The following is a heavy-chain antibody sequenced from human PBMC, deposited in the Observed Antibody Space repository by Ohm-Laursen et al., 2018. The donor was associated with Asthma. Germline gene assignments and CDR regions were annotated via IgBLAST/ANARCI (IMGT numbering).Heavy chain of an antibody. D-gene: IGHD3-9*01. CDR1: GFTFSSYW. V-gene: IGHV3-7*05. J-gene: IGHJ4*02. Sequence: GSLRLPCAASGFTFSSYWMSWVRQAPGKGLEWVASIKQDGSEKNYVDSVKGRFTISRDNAKNSLYLQMNSLRAEDTAVYYCAKDRYDILTGYCHDYWGQGTLVTVSS. CDR2: IKQDGSEK. CDR3: AKDRYDILTGYCHDY.